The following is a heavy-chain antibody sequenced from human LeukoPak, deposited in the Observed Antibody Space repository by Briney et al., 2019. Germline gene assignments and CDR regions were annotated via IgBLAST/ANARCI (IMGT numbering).Heavy chain of an antibody. CDR3: APYGDYPGYFQH. V-gene: IGHV3-23*01. CDR1: GFTFSSYA. Sequence: GGSLRLSCAASGFTFSSYAMSWVRQAPGKGLEWVSAISGSGGSTYYADSVKGRFTISRDNSKNTLYLQMNSLRAEDTAVYYCAPYGDYPGYFQHWGQGTLVTVSS. J-gene: IGHJ1*01. D-gene: IGHD4-17*01. CDR2: ISGSGGST.